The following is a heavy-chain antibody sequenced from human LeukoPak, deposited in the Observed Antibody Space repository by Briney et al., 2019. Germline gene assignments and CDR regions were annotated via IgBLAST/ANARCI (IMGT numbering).Heavy chain of an antibody. Sequence: RPGGSLRLSCAASGFTFSSYWVHWVRQAPGKGLVWVSRINSDGSSTSYADSVKGRFTISRDNAKNTLYLQVNSLRAEDTAVYYCARVGYCSSTSCFGWGQGTLVTVSS. D-gene: IGHD2-2*01. CDR3: ARVGYCSSTSCFG. V-gene: IGHV3-74*01. J-gene: IGHJ4*02. CDR1: GFTFSSYW. CDR2: INSDGSST.